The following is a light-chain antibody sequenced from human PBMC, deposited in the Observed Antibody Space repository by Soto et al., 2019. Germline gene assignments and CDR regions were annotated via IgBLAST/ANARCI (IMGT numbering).Light chain of an antibody. V-gene: IGKV3-15*01. CDR3: QQYNDSPRCT. J-gene: IGKJ2*02. CDR2: GAT. CDR1: QSVRSN. Sequence: EILMTQSPATLSVSPGERATLSCRASQSVRSNLAWYQQKPGQAPRLLIFGATTRATGMPARFSGSGSGTEFTLTISSLQSEDFAVYYCQQYNDSPRCTFGQGTKVDIK.